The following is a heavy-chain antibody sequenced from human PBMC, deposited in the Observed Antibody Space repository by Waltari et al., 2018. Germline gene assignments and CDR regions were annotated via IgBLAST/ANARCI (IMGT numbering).Heavy chain of an antibody. CDR3: TRDRHDFWSGPNWFDP. CDR1: GFTFDKYG. V-gene: IGHV3-20*01. D-gene: IGHD3-3*01. CDR2: IPGRCGST. J-gene: IGHJ5*02. Sequence: EVQMVGSGGGVVRPGGSLGVACAGSGFTFDKYGMSWVRQVPGQGLGRVSHIPGRCGSTGYAESVKGRFTISRDNAKQSLYLEMNRLRVEDTALYHCTRDRHDFWSGPNWFDPWGQGTLVTVSS.